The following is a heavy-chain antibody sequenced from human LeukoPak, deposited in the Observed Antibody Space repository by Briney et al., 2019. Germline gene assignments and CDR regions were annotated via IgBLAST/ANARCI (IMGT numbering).Heavy chain of an antibody. V-gene: IGHV4-61*02. CDR2: IYTSGST. CDR1: GGSISSGSYY. CDR3: ARVRIYDSSGYYRYYFDY. J-gene: IGHJ4*02. D-gene: IGHD3-22*01. Sequence: SETLSLTCTVSGGSISSGSYYWSWIRQPAGKGLEWIGRIYTSGSTNYNPSLKSRVTISVDTSKNQFSLQLSSVTAADTAVYYCARVRIYDSSGYYRYYFDYWGQGTLVTVSS.